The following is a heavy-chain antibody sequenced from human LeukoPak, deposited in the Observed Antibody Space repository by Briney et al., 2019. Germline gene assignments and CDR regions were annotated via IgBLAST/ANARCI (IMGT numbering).Heavy chain of an antibody. CDR1: GFVLGDSY. J-gene: IGHJ5*02. V-gene: IGHV3-11*01. Sequence: GGSQRLSRAASGFVLGDSYMSWIRQAPGKGLEWVSRISSSGTTINYADSVKGRFTISRDNTKNSLYLQMNSLRAEDTAVYYCAKDIKVGGTTPTTWGQGTLVTVSS. D-gene: IGHD1-26*01. CDR2: ISSSGTTI. CDR3: AKDIKVGGTTPTT.